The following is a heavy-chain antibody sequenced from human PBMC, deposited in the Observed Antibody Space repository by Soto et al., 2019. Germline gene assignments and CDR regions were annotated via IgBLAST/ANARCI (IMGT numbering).Heavy chain of an antibody. CDR1: GDSLSRFY. D-gene: IGHD6-19*01. V-gene: IGHV4-59*01. Sequence: PSETLSLTCTVSGDSLSRFYWTWIRQSPGKGLEWIGYIYDNGSTNDNPSLKSRVTMSVDTSKNQFSLNLSSVTSADTAVYYCARDNLAGFDFWGQGSLVTVSS. CDR3: ARDNLAGFDF. J-gene: IGHJ4*02. CDR2: IYDNGST.